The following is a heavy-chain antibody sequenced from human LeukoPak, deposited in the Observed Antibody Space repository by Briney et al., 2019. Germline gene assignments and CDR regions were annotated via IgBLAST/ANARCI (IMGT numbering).Heavy chain of an antibody. CDR1: GYTFTSYG. CDR3: ARDLRERRSSWLKFDY. CDR2: ISAYNGNT. V-gene: IGHV1-18*01. J-gene: IGHJ4*02. D-gene: IGHD6-13*01. Sequence: ASVKVSCKASGYTFTSYGISWVRQAPGQGLEWMGWISAYNGNTNYAQKLQGRVTMTTDTSTSTAYMELRSLRSDDTAVYYRARDLRERRSSWLKFDYWGQGTLVTVSS.